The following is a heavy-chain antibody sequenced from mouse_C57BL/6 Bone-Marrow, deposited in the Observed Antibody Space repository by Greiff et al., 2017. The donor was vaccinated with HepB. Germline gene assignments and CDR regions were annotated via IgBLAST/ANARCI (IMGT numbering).Heavy chain of an antibody. CDR3: ARPLYYWYFDV. Sequence: EVQLVESGGGLVQPGGSLSLSCAASGFTFTDYYMSWVRQPPGKALEWLGFIRNKANGYTTEYSASVKGRFTISRDNSQSILYLQMNALRAEDSATDYCARPLYYWYFDVWGTGTTVTVSS. V-gene: IGHV7-3*01. J-gene: IGHJ1*03. CDR1: GFTFTDYY. D-gene: IGHD6-1*01. CDR2: IRNKANGYTT.